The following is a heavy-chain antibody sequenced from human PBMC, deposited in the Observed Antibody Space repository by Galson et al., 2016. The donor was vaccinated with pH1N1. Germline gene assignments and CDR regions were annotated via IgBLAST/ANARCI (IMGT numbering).Heavy chain of an antibody. Sequence: SVKVSCKASGGTIFNSFAFSWVRQAPGQGLEWMGGLTAIFGTANYAQKFQGRLTMTEDTSTDTAYMELNSLRSEDTAVYYCATAGYHYEGALQSWGPGTTVTVSS. J-gene: IGHJ6*02. D-gene: IGHD3-22*01. CDR3: ATAGYHYEGALQS. V-gene: IGHV1-69*06. CDR2: LTAIFGTA. CDR1: GGTIFNSFA.